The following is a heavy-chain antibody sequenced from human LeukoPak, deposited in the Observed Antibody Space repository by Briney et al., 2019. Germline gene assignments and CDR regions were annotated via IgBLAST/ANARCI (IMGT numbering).Heavy chain of an antibody. CDR1: GGSISGGDYY. CDR3: ARARFLEWLLVDFDY. Sequence: SQTLSLTCTVSGGSISGGDYYWSWIRQPPGKGLEWIGYIYYSGSTYYNPSLKSRVTISVDTSKNQFSLKLSSVTAADTAVYYCARARFLEWLLVDFDYWGQGTLVTVSS. D-gene: IGHD3-3*01. V-gene: IGHV4-30-4*08. J-gene: IGHJ4*02. CDR2: IYYSGST.